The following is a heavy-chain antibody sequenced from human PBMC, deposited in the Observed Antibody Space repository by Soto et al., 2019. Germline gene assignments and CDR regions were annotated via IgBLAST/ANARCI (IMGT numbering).Heavy chain of an antibody. CDR1: GFTFSSYA. V-gene: IGHV3-23*01. CDR2: ISGSGGST. D-gene: IGHD3-9*01. Sequence: GGSLRLSCAASGFTFSSYAMSWVRQAPGKGLEWVSAISGSGGSTYYADSVKGRFTISRDNSKNTLYLQLNSLRAEDTAVYYCVNSLIDYDILTGLGYYFDYWGQGTLVTVSS. CDR3: VNSLIDYDILTGLGYYFDY. J-gene: IGHJ4*02.